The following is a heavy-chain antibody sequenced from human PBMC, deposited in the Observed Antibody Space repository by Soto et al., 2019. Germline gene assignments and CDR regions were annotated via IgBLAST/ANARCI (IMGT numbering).Heavy chain of an antibody. J-gene: IGHJ4*02. Sequence: GGSLRLSCAASGFTFSSYAMSWVRQAPGKGLEWVSAISGSGGSTYYADSVKGRFTISRDNSKNTLYLQMNSLRAEDTAVYYCARGPWDCSSTSCYTGPEYYFDYWGQGTLVTVSS. CDR1: GFTFSSYA. CDR2: ISGSGGST. V-gene: IGHV3-23*01. CDR3: ARGPWDCSSTSCYTGPEYYFDY. D-gene: IGHD2-2*02.